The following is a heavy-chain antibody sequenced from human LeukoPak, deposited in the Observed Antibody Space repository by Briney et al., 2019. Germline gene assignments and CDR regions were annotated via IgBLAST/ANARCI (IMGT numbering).Heavy chain of an antibody. Sequence: ASVKVFCKASGYTFTSYGISWVRQAPGQGHEWMGWISAYNGNTNYAQKLQGRVTMTTDTSTRTAYMEMRSLRSDDTAVYYCAIGLPIDYYYDSSGSTAGFDYWGQGTLVTVSS. D-gene: IGHD3-22*01. CDR1: GYTFTSYG. V-gene: IGHV1-18*01. CDR2: ISAYNGNT. CDR3: AIGLPIDYYYDSSGSTAGFDY. J-gene: IGHJ4*02.